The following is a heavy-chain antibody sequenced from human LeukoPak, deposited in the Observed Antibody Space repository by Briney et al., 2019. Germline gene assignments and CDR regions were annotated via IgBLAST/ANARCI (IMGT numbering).Heavy chain of an antibody. CDR2: IWYDGSNK. Sequence: PGGSLRLSCAASGFTFSSYGMHWVRQAPGKGLEWVAVIWYDGSNKYYADSVKGRFTISRDNSKNTLYLQMNSLRAEDTAVYYCARHWGYSSSPVYYFDYWGQGTLVTVSS. V-gene: IGHV3-33*01. D-gene: IGHD6-13*01. CDR3: ARHWGYSSSPVYYFDY. J-gene: IGHJ4*02. CDR1: GFTFSSYG.